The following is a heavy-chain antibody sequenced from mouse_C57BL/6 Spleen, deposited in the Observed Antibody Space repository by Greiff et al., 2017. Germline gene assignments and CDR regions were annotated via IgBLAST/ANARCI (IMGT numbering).Heavy chain of an antibody. CDR2: IHPNSGST. V-gene: IGHV1-64*01. Sequence: VQLQQPGAELVKPGASVKLSCKASGYTFTSYWMHWVKQRPGQGLEWIGMIHPNSGSTNYNEKFKSKATLTVDKSSSTAYMQLSSLTSEDSAVYYCAKTGTLYWYFDVWGTGTTVTVSS. CDR1: GYTFTSYW. J-gene: IGHJ1*03. D-gene: IGHD4-1*01. CDR3: AKTGTLYWYFDV.